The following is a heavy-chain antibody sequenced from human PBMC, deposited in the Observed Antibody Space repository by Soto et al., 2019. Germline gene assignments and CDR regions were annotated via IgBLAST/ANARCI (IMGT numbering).Heavy chain of an antibody. J-gene: IGHJ6*02. CDR3: ARDVVVPAAILMAYYYYGMDV. D-gene: IGHD2-2*02. CDR1: GYTFTSYY. CDR2: INPSGGST. V-gene: IGHV1-46*01. Sequence: ASVKVSCKASGYTFTSYYMHWVRQAPGQGLEWMGIINPSGGSTSYAQKFQGRVTMTRDTSTSTVYMELSSLRSEDTAVYYCARDVVVPAAILMAYYYYGMDVWGQWTTVTVSS.